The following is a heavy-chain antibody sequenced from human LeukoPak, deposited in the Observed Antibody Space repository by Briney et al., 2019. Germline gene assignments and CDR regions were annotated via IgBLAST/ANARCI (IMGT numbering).Heavy chain of an antibody. D-gene: IGHD3-10*01. Sequence: PGGSLRLSCAASGFTFNYYAMSWVRQAPGKGLEWVSAISGSASNTYYADSVKGRFTISRDNSKNTVYLQMNSLRAEDTAIYYCAKSGSTGYYYYYMDVWGKGTSVTVSS. CDR3: AKSGSTGYYYYYMDV. CDR1: GFTFNYYA. V-gene: IGHV3-23*01. J-gene: IGHJ6*03. CDR2: ISGSASNT.